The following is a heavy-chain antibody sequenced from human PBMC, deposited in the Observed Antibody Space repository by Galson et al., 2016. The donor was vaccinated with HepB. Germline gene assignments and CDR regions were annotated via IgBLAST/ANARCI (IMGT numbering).Heavy chain of an antibody. CDR2: ISGGSSTI. CDR1: VFTFSSSA. Sequence: SLRLSCAASVFTFSSSAMNWVRQAPGKGLEWLSHISGGSSTIYYADSVKGRFTVSRDNAKNSLYLQMNSLRDDDTAVYYCAKPFLSSGLYYFDYWGRGTLVTVSS. J-gene: IGHJ4*02. CDR3: AKPFLSSGLYYFDY. D-gene: IGHD6-19*01. V-gene: IGHV3-48*02.